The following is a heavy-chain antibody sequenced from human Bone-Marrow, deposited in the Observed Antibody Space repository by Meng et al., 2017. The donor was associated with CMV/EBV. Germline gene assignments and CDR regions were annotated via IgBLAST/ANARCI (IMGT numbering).Heavy chain of an antibody. J-gene: IGHJ6*02. V-gene: IGHV6-1*01. Sequence: SQTLSLTCAISGDSVSSNSAAWNWIRQSPSRGLEWLGRTYYRSKWYNDYAVSVKSRITINPDTSKNQFSLQLNSVTPEDTAVYYCARDSYDGNPTLTYYYNGMDVWGQGTTVTVSS. CDR2: TYYRSKWYN. CDR1: GDSVSSNSAA. D-gene: IGHD1-1*01. CDR3: ARDSYDGNPTLTYYYNGMDV.